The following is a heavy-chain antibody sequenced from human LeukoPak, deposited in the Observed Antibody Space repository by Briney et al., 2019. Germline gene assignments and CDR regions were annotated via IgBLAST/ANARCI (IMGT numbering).Heavy chain of an antibody. D-gene: IGHD3-3*01. Sequence: SETLSLTCTVSGGSISSGSYYWSWIRQPAGKGLEWIGRIYTSGSTNYNPSLKSRVTISVDTSKNQFSLKLSSVTAADTAVYYCAREDEPAYDFWSGYYNYYYMDVWGKGTTVTVSS. J-gene: IGHJ6*03. V-gene: IGHV4-61*02. CDR3: AREDEPAYDFWSGYYNYYYMDV. CDR1: GGSISSGSYY. CDR2: IYTSGST.